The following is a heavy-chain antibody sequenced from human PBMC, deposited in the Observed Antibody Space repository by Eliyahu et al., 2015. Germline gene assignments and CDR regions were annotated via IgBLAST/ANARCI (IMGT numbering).Heavy chain of an antibody. D-gene: IGHD2-15*01. CDR2: IYASGST. CDR3: AKDGGYCTGGTCLRS. Sequence: QVQLQESGPGLVKPSETLSLTCTVSGGSIRSYYWSWIRQPAGKGLEWIGRIYASGSTNYNPSLRSRVAMSLDTSKSHLSLSLNSVTAADTAVYYCAKDGGYCTGGTCLRSWGQGTLVTVSS. V-gene: IGHV4-4*07. CDR1: GGSIRSYY. J-gene: IGHJ5*02.